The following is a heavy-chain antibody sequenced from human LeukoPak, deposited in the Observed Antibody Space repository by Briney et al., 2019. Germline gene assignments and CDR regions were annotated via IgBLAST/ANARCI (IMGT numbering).Heavy chain of an antibody. CDR2: ISSSSSII. CDR3: ASFREGYNNGDAFDP. D-gene: IGHD5-24*01. Sequence: PGGSLRLSCAASGFSFSNYNMNWVRQAPGKGLEWVSYISSSSSIIHYADSVKGRFTISRDNAKNSLYLQMNSLRAEDTAVYYCASFREGYNNGDAFDPWGQGTMVTVSS. J-gene: IGHJ3*01. V-gene: IGHV3-48*04. CDR1: GFSFSNYN.